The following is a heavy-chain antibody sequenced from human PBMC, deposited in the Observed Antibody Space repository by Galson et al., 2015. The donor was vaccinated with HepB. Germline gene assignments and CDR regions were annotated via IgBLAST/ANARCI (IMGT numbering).Heavy chain of an antibody. V-gene: IGHV3-23*01. CDR2: INGRGATR. CDR3: VKEGSWFGGDWFDP. CDR1: GFIFRHHA. J-gene: IGHJ5*02. D-gene: IGHD3-16*01. Sequence: SLRLSCAGSGFIFRHHAMAWIRQAPGKGLEWVSGINGRGATRSDSDAVKGRFSITRDNSKATFFLQMDNLRAEDTAVYSCVKEGSWFGGDWFDPWGQGALVTVS.